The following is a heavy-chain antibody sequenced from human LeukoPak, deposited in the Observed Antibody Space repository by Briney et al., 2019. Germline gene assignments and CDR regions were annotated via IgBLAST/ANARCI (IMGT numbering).Heavy chain of an antibody. CDR2: FDPEDGET. D-gene: IGHD6-19*01. CDR1: GYTLTELS. CDR3: AGRPGGAVAGSYYFDY. Sequence: ASVKVSCKVSGYTLTELSMHWVRQAPGKGLEWMGGFDPEDGETIYAQKFQGRVTMTEDTSTDTAYMELSSLRSEDTAVYYCAGRPGGAVAGSYYFDYWGQGTLVTVSS. V-gene: IGHV1-24*01. J-gene: IGHJ4*02.